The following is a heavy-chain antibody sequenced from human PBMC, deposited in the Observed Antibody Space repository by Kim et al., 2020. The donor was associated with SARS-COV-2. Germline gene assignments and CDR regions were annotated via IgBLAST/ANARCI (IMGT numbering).Heavy chain of an antibody. J-gene: IGHJ3*02. CDR2: ISSSSSYI. D-gene: IGHD4-17*01. V-gene: IGHV3-21*01. CDR1: GFTFSSYS. Sequence: GGSLRLSCAASGFTFSSYSMNWVRQAPGKGLEWVSSISSSSSYIYYADSVKGRFTISRDNAKNSLYLQMNSLRAEDTAVYYCATVYGDYGGRRAFDIWGQGTMVTVSS. CDR3: ATVYGDYGGRRAFDI.